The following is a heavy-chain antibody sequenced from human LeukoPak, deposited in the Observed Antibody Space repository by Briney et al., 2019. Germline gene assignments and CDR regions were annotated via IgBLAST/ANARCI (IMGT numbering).Heavy chain of an antibody. J-gene: IGHJ1*01. Sequence: ASAKVSCKASGYTFTNYGISWVRQAPGQGLEWMGWSSPYNGKTNYAQNLQGRVTMTTDTSTSTAYMELRSLRSDDTAMYYCARGLLTFGGVIGGPQALEYFQHWGQGTLVTVSS. CDR2: SSPYNGKT. CDR1: GYTFTNYG. CDR3: ARGLLTFGGVIGGPQALEYFQH. V-gene: IGHV1-18*01. D-gene: IGHD3-16*02.